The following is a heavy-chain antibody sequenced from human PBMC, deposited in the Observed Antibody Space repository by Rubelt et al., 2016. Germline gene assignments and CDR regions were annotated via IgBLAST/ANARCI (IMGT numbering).Heavy chain of an antibody. CDR2: IYASGRT. Sequence: QMQLQESGPGLVKPSETLSLTCTVSGGSISSYFWNWIRQPPGKGLEWIGYIYASGRTNYNPSLKSRVNISVDTSKNQFTLMRSSAAAADTAVYYWARGNGYDGVDVWGQGTTVTVSS. J-gene: IGHJ6*02. D-gene: IGHD2-8*01. CDR1: GGSISSYF. CDR3: ARGNGYDGVDV. V-gene: IGHV4-59*01.